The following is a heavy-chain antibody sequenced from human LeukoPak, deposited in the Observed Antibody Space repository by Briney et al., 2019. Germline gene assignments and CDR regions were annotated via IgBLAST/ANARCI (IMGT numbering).Heavy chain of an antibody. CDR2: IWYDGSNK. CDR3: AKVEPGYSSSWYVH. V-gene: IGHV3-33*06. CDR1: GFTFSSYG. Sequence: GGSLRLSCAASGFTFSSYGMHWVRQAPGKGLEWVAVIWYDGSNKYYADSVKGRFTISRDNSKNTLYLQMNSLRGDDTALYYCAKVEPGYSSSWYVHWGQGTLVTVSS. D-gene: IGHD6-13*01. J-gene: IGHJ5*02.